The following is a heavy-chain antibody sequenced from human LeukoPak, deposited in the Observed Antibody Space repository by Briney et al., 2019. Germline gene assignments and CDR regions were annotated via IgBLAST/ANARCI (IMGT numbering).Heavy chain of an antibody. V-gene: IGHV1-69*04. Sequence: SVKVSCKASGGTFSSYAISWVRQAPGQGLEWMGRIIPIFGIANYAQKFQGRVTITADKSTSTAYLELSSLSSEDTAVYYCARRIAVAGTVWFDPWGQGTLVTVSS. CDR2: IIPIFGIA. CDR1: GGTFSSYA. D-gene: IGHD6-19*01. J-gene: IGHJ5*02. CDR3: ARRIAVAGTVWFDP.